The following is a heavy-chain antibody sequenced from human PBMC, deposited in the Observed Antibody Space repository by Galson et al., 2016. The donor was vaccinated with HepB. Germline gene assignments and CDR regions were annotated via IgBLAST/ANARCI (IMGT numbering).Heavy chain of an antibody. CDR3: TTSVGANEFDY. CDR2: IKSKGDGETT. Sequence: LRLSCAGSGFTFSHAWLNWVRQAPGKGLEWVGRIKSKGDGETTDYAAPVKGRFTVSRDDSKNTLYLQTNSLKTEDTAVYHCTTSVGANEFDYWGRGTLVTVSS. CDR1: GFTFSHAW. J-gene: IGHJ4*02. V-gene: IGHV3-15*07. D-gene: IGHD1-26*01.